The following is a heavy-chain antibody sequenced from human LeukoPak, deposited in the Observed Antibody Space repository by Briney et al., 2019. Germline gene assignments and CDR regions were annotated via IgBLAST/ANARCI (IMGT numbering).Heavy chain of an antibody. CDR2: IYYSGST. Sequence: SETLSLTCTVSGGSISSGGYYWSWIRQHPGKGLEWIGYIYYSGSTYYNPSLKSRVTISVDTSKNQFSLKLSSVTAADTAVYYCAKLKMAKMGGYYFDYWGQGTLVTVSS. D-gene: IGHD5-24*01. CDR3: AKLKMAKMGGYYFDY. V-gene: IGHV4-31*03. J-gene: IGHJ4*02. CDR1: GGSISSGGYY.